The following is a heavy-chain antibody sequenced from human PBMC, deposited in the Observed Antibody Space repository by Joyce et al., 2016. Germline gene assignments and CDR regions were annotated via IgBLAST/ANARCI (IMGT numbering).Heavy chain of an antibody. D-gene: IGHD3-3*01. Sequence: EVQLVESGGGLVQPGGSLKLSCAVSGFTLSGSSVHWVRQAAGKGLEWVGRMRSKANGGATADAASVKGRFSISRDDSKNTAYLQMNSLKTEDTAVYYCSNYDLWSGYSPSRDVWGQGSTVTVSS. V-gene: IGHV3-73*02. CDR3: SNYDLWSGYSPSRDV. J-gene: IGHJ6*02. CDR1: GFTLSGSS. CDR2: MRSKANGGAT.